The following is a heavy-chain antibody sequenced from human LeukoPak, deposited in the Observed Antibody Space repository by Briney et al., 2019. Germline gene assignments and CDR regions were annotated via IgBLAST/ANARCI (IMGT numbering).Heavy chain of an antibody. CDR3: ARSQCSGSTSCYWFFYFDP. J-gene: IGHJ4*02. CDR1: GYTFTSYA. D-gene: IGHD3-10*02. Sequence: ASVKVSCKASGYTFTSYAMHWVRQAPGQRLEWMGWISGNGGNTDYAEKFQGRVTLTTDTSTSTAYMELRSLTSDDTGVYYCARSQCSGSTSCYWFFYFDPWGQGTLVTVSS. CDR2: ISGNGGNT. V-gene: IGHV1-18*01.